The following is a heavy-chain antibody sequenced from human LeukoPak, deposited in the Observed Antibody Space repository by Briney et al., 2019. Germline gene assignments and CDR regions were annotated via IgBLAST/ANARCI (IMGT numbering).Heavy chain of an antibody. J-gene: IGHJ4*02. CDR2: INSGESA. D-gene: IGHD1-26*01. CDR3: AKHTHSGSYYFFDY. Sequence: GGSLRLSCAASGFTFSNSALSWVRQAPGKGLEWVSTINSGESAYYVDSVKGRFTISRDNSKNTIYLHMNSLRADDTALYYCAKHTHSGSYYFFDYWGQGTLVTVSS. V-gene: IGHV3-23*01. CDR1: GFTFSNSA.